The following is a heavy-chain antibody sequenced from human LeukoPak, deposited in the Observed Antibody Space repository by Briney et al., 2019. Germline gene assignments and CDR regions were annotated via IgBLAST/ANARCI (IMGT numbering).Heavy chain of an antibody. J-gene: IGHJ4*02. CDR3: ARNPSGWYGSIDY. D-gene: IGHD6-19*01. CDR1: GGSFSGYY. V-gene: IGHV4-34*01. CDR2: INHSGST. Sequence: SETLSLTCAVYGGSFSGYYWSWIRQPPGKGLEWIGEINHSGSTNHNPSLKSRVTISVDTSKNQFSLKLSSVTAADTAVYYCARNPSGWYGSIDYWGQGTLVTVSS.